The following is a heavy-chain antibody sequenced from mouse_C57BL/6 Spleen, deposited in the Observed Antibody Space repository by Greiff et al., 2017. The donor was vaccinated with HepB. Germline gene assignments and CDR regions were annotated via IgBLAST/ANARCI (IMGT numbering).Heavy chain of an antibody. CDR1: GYAFSSYW. CDR2: IYPGDGDT. J-gene: IGHJ2*01. CDR3: ARSPFITTVVASDY. D-gene: IGHD1-1*01. Sequence: QVHVKQSGAELVKPGASVKISCKASGYAFSSYWMNWVKQRPGKGLEWIGQIYPGDGDTNYNGKFKGKATLTADKSSSTAYMQLSSLTSEDSAVYFCARSPFITTVVASDYWGQGTTLTVSS. V-gene: IGHV1-80*01.